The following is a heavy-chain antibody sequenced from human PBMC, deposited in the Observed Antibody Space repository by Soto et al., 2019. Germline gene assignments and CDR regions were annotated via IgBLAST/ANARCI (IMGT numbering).Heavy chain of an antibody. CDR2: MNPYSGDT. V-gene: IGHV1-8*02. CDR3: ARGSPGPVDH. CDR1: GYTFTNFH. Sequence: QVQLVQSGAEVRKPGASVKVSCKASGYTFTNFHFNWVRQATGQGLELIGWMNPYSGDTGYAQNFQGRVIMTMDTSINTAYMEMTSLTSDDTAVYYCARGSPGPVDHWGQGTPVTVSS. J-gene: IGHJ4*02. D-gene: IGHD3-10*01.